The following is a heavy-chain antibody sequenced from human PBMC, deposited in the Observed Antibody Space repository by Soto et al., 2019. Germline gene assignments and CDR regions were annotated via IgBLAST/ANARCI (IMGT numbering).Heavy chain of an antibody. Sequence: GGSLRLSCAASGFTFSSYAMHWVRQAPGKGLEWVAVISYDGSNKYYADSVKGRFTISRDNSKNTLYLQMNSLRAEDTAVYYCARGKTTGYFDYWGQGTLVTVSS. CDR1: GFTFSSYA. J-gene: IGHJ4*02. CDR3: ARGKTTGYFDY. D-gene: IGHD1-1*01. CDR2: ISYDGSNK. V-gene: IGHV3-30-3*01.